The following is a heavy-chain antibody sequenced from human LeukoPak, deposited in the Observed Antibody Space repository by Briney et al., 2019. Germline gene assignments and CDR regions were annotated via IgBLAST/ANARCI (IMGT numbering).Heavy chain of an antibody. CDR3: ARLGDEIAVSGLKYYHYSHTDV. V-gene: IGHV4-59*01. J-gene: IGHJ6*03. CDR2: IYTGTT. D-gene: IGHD6-19*01. CDR1: GGSIRDFY. Sequence: PSETLSLTCSVSGGSIRDFYWTWIRQRPGEGLEWVGYIYTGTTNYSPSLRARVIMSVDTSRNQFSLNLASVTPADTAVYFCARLGDEIAVSGLKYYHYSHTDVWGSGTTVAVSS.